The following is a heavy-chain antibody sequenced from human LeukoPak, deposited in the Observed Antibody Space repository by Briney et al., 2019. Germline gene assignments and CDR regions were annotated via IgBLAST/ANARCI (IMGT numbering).Heavy chain of an antibody. V-gene: IGHV1-2*02. CDR2: INPNSGGT. CDR3: ARGPPWGSYRYAEDY. Sequence: WASVKVSCKASGYTFTSYDINWVRQATGQGLEWMGWINPNSGGTNYAQKFQGRVTMTRDTSISTAYMELSRLRSDDTAVYYCARGPPWGSYRYAEDYWGQGTLVTVSS. D-gene: IGHD3-16*02. J-gene: IGHJ4*02. CDR1: GYTFTSYD.